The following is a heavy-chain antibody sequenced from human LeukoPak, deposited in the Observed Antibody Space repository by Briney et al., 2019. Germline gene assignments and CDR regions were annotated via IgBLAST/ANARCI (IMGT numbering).Heavy chain of an antibody. V-gene: IGHV4-4*08. CDR2: IYRFGNT. CDR3: AGRGQRYFRD. Sequence: PSETPSLTCTVSGDSISSDYWSWIRQPPGKGLEWIGYIYRFGNTDYNPSLMRRVTISLATSKKQLSLNLTSVTAADTAVYYCAGRGQRYFRDWGQGTLVTVFS. CDR1: GDSISSDY. J-gene: IGHJ1*01.